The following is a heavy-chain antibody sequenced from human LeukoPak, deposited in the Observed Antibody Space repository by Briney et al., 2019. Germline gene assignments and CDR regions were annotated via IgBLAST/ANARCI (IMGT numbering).Heavy chain of an antibody. Sequence: SETLSLTCTVSGGSISSYYWGWIRQPPGKGLEWIGYIYYSGSTNYNPSLKSRVTISVDTSKNQFSLKLSSVTAADTAVYYCARHRASQTRWFDPWGQGTLVTVSS. J-gene: IGHJ5*02. CDR2: IYYSGST. CDR1: GGSISSYY. V-gene: IGHV4-59*08. CDR3: ARHRASQTRWFDP.